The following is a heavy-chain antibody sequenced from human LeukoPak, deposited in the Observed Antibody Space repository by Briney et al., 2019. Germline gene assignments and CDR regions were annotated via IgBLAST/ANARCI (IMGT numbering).Heavy chain of an antibody. CDR1: GGSISSSSYY. J-gene: IGHJ4*02. CDR2: IYYDGST. Sequence: TSETLSLTCTVSGGSISSSSYYWGWVRQPPGKGLEWIGSIYYDGSTYYNPSLKSRVTISVDTSKNQFSLKLSSVTAADTAVYYCAREAAVAGNFDYWGQGTLVTVSS. CDR3: AREAAVAGNFDY. V-gene: IGHV4-39*02. D-gene: IGHD6-19*01.